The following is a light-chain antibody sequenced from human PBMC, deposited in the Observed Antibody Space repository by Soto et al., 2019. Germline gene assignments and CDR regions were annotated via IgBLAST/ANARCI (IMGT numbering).Light chain of an antibody. Sequence: EIVLTQSPGTLSLSPGERATLSCRASQSVSSSYLAWYQQKPGQAPRLLFYGASSKATGIPDRFSGSGSGTDFTLTISRLEPEDFAVYYCQQYGSSPLFTFGPGTKEDIK. CDR1: QSVSSSY. CDR2: GAS. V-gene: IGKV3-20*01. J-gene: IGKJ3*01. CDR3: QQYGSSPLFT.